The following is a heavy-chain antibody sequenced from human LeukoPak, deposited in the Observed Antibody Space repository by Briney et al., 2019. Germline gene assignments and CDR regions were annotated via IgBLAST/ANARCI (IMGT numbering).Heavy chain of an antibody. D-gene: IGHD5-24*01. J-gene: IGHJ4*02. Sequence: PSETLSLTCTVSGGSISSSSYYWGWIRQPPGKGLEWIGSIYYSGSTYYNPSLKSRVTISVDTSKNQFSLKLSSVTAADTAVYYCARGDGYLSPYFDYWGQGTPVTVSS. V-gene: IGHV4-39*07. CDR1: GGSISSSSYY. CDR3: ARGDGYLSPYFDY. CDR2: IYYSGST.